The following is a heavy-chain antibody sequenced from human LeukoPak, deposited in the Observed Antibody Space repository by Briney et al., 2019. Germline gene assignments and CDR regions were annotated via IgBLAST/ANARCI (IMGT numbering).Heavy chain of an antibody. CDR1: GFTFSSYA. CDR3: AKVVGVYYFDY. V-gene: IGHV3-23*01. D-gene: IGHD1-26*01. CDR2: ISGSGGST. Sequence: GGSLRLSCAASGFTFSSYAMSWVRQAPGKGLEWVSAISGSGGSTYYADSVKGRFTISRDNSKTTLYLQMNSLRAEDSALYYCAKVVGVYYFDYWGQGTLVTVSS. J-gene: IGHJ4*02.